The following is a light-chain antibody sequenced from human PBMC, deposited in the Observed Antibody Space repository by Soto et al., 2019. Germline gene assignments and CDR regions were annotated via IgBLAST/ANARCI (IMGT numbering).Light chain of an antibody. CDR1: QDIRGA. CDR3: QQLNSYPLT. V-gene: IGKV1-13*02. CDR2: DVS. Sequence: AIQVTQSPSSLSASVGDRVTMTCRASQDIRGALAWYQQKSGKPPNLLIYDVSTLEGGVPSRFSGSGSGTEFTLTISSLQPEDFGTYYCQQLNSYPLTVGHGTRLEIK. J-gene: IGKJ5*01.